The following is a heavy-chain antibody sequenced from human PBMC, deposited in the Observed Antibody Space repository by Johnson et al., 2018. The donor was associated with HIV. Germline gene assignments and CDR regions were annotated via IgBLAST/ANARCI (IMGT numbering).Heavy chain of an antibody. CDR2: ISWNSGSI. CDR1: GFTFDDYA. Sequence: VQLVESGGGVVQPGRSLRLSCAASGFTFDDYAMHWVRQAPGKGLEWVSGISWNSGSIGYADYVQGRFTISSDHAKNTLYLQMNSLRAEDTALYYCAKSEWELALGAFDIWGQGTMVTVSS. V-gene: IGHV3-9*01. J-gene: IGHJ3*02. D-gene: IGHD1-26*01. CDR3: AKSEWELALGAFDI.